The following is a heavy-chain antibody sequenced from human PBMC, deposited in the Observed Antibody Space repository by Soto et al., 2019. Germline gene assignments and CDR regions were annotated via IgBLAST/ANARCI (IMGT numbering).Heavy chain of an antibody. D-gene: IGHD2-21*01. CDR1: GFTFSTYS. CDR3: VKEHGDSFTDY. CDR2: IINTGVRT. V-gene: IGHV3-23*01. Sequence: GGSLRLSCAASGFTFSTYSMSWVRQAPGEGLDWISAIINTGVRTYYADSVKGRFTISIDNSKNTVYLQMNSLRAEDTAVYYCVKEHGDSFTDYWGQGTLVNVSS. J-gene: IGHJ4*02.